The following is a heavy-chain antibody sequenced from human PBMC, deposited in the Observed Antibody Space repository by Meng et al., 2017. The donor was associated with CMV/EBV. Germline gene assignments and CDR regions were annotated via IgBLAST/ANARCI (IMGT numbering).Heavy chain of an antibody. CDR3: ARGGANMVRGLLDWFDP. Sequence: GGSLRLSCAASGFTFSSYWMHWVRQAPGKGLVWVSRINSDGSSTSYADSVKGRFTISRDNAKNTLYLQMNSLRAEDTAVYYCARGGANMVRGLLDWFDPWGQGTPVTVSS. CDR1: GFTFSSYW. CDR2: INSDGSST. D-gene: IGHD3-10*01. V-gene: IGHV3-74*01. J-gene: IGHJ5*02.